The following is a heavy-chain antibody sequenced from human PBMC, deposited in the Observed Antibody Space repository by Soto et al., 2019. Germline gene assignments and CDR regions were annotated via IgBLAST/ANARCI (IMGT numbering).Heavy chain of an antibody. CDR3: ARGRVVVPAAVMFNCLDP. CDR1: GGSIRTAGYY. V-gene: IGHV4-31*03. CDR2: IFYSGAT. Sequence: PSETLSLTCTVSGGSIRTAGYYWGWNRQRPGKGLEWIGYIFYSGATYYKSSLKSRTTLSLDTSKNQFYMNMTSLTAADTAVYFCARGRVVVPAAVMFNCLDPWGQGALVTVSS. J-gene: IGHJ5*02. D-gene: IGHD2-2*01.